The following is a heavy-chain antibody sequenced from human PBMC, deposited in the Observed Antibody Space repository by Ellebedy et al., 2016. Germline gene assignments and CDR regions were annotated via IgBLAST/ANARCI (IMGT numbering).Heavy chain of an antibody. D-gene: IGHD3-10*01. Sequence: GESLKISXAASGFTFSSYSMNWVRQAPGKGLEWVSSISSSSSYIYYADSVKGRFTISRDNSKNTLYLQVNSLRAEDTAVYHCARGGLGASGNYYNFYIWFNPWGQGTLVTVSP. CDR1: GFTFSSYS. CDR2: ISSSSSYI. V-gene: IGHV3-21*04. CDR3: ARGGLGASGNYYNFYIWFNP. J-gene: IGHJ5*02.